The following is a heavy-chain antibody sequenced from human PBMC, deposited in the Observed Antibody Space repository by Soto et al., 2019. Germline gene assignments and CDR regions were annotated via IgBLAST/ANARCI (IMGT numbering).Heavy chain of an antibody. D-gene: IGHD2-21*01. CDR3: VSRIPSWVFDY. Sequence: GGSLRLSCGASGLSVSDNYMGWVRQAPGRGLEWVSVMYAGGDTHYADSVKGRFTNSRDKSENTLYLHMNSLRDEDTGVYFCVSRIPSWVFDYWGLGTLVTVSS. V-gene: IGHV3-53*01. CDR1: GLSVSDNY. J-gene: IGHJ4*01. CDR2: MYAGGDT.